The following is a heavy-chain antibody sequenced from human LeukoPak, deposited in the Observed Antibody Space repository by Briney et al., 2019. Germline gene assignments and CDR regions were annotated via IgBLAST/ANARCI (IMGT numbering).Heavy chain of an antibody. V-gene: IGHV4-31*03. CDR3: ARDKFRDFGYYMDV. J-gene: IGHJ6*03. CDR1: GGSISRGGYY. D-gene: IGHD3-10*01. CDR2: IYYSGST. Sequence: SETLSLTCTVSGGSISRGGYYWSWIRQHPGKGLEWIGYIYYSGSTYYNPSLKSRVTISVDTSKNQFSLKLSSVTAADTAMYYCARDKFRDFGYYMDVWGKGTTVTVSS.